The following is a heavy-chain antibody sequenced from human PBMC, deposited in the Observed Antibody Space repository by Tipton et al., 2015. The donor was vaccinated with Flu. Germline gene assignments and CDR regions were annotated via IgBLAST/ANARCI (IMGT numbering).Heavy chain of an antibody. CDR2: IYYSGST. J-gene: IGHJ5*02. CDR3: ARAKAVASPLYNWFDP. D-gene: IGHD6-19*01. V-gene: IGHV4-59*01. Sequence: TLSLTCTVSGGSISSYYWSWIRQPPGKGLEWIGYIYYSGSTNYNPSLKSRVTISVDTSKNQFSLKLSSVTAADTAVYYCARAKAVASPLYNWFDPWGQGTLVTVFS. CDR1: GGSISSYY.